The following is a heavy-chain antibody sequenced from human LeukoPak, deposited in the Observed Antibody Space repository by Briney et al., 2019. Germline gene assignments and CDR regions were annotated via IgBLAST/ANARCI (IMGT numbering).Heavy chain of an antibody. V-gene: IGHV4-34*01. CDR2: INHSGST. CDR3: ARGYYYYYMDV. J-gene: IGHJ6*03. CDR1: GGSFSGHY. Sequence: SETLSLTCAVYGGSFSGHYWSWIRQPPGKGLEWIGEINHSGSTNYNPSLKSRVTISVDTSKNQFSLKLSSVTAADTAVYYCARGYYYYYMDVWGKGTTVTVSS.